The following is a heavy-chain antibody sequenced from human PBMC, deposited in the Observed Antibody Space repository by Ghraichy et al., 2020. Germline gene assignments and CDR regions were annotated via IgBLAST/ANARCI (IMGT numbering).Heavy chain of an antibody. Sequence: ASVKVSCKASGYTFTSYAMHWVRQAPGQRLEWMGWINAGNGNTKYSQKFQGRVTITRDTSASTAYMELSSLRSEDTAVYYCARSYDSKGAFDYWGQGTLVTVST. CDR2: INAGNGNT. CDR3: ARSYDSKGAFDY. V-gene: IGHV1-3*01. CDR1: GYTFTSYA. J-gene: IGHJ4*02. D-gene: IGHD3-22*01.